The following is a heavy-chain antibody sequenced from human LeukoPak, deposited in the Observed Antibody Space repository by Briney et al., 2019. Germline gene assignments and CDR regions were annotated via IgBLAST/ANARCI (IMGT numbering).Heavy chain of an antibody. Sequence: GESLKISCKGSGYSFTNYWIAWVRQMPGKGLEWMGIIYPGDSDSTYRPSFQGQVTISADKSISTAYLQWSSLKASDTAMYYCASLPRVGATLRAFDIWGQGTMVTVSS. CDR3: ASLPRVGATLRAFDI. V-gene: IGHV5-51*01. D-gene: IGHD1-26*01. J-gene: IGHJ3*02. CDR2: IYPGDSDS. CDR1: GYSFTNYW.